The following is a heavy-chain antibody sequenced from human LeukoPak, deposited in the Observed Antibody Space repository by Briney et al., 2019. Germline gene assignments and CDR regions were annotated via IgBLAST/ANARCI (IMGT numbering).Heavy chain of an antibody. J-gene: IGHJ4*02. CDR3: AAKEGTRSDFDY. Sequence: GGSLRLSCAASGFTFSSYEMNWVRQAPGKGLEWVSYISSSGSPVYHPDSVKGRFSISRDNAENSLYLQINSLRVEDTAVYYCAAKEGTRSDFDYWGQGILVTVSS. CDR2: ISSSGSPV. V-gene: IGHV3-48*03. CDR1: GFTFSSYE. D-gene: IGHD1-14*01.